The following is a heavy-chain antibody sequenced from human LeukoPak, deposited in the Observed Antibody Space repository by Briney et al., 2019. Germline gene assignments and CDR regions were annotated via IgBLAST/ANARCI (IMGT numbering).Heavy chain of an antibody. D-gene: IGHD1-26*01. CDR1: GYTFTGYY. V-gene: IGHV1-2*02. CDR2: INPNSGGT. CDR3: ARARGSYYRLIFSY. Sequence: GASVKVSCKASGYTFTGYYMHWVRQARGQGLEWMGWINPNSGGTNYAQKFRGRVTMTRDTSISTAYMELSRLRADYTAVYYCARARGSYYRLIFSYWGQGTLVTVSS. J-gene: IGHJ4*02.